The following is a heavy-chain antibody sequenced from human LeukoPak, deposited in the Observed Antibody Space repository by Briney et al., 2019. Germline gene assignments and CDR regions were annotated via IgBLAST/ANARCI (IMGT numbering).Heavy chain of an antibody. D-gene: IGHD6-19*01. CDR3: ARDVAGTGTFDY. J-gene: IGHJ4*02. CDR1: GGTFSSYA. CDR2: IIPILGIA. V-gene: IGHV1-69*04. Sequence: ASVKVSCKASGGTFSSYAISWVRQAPGQGLEWMGRIIPILGIANYAQKFQGRVTITADKSASTAYMELSSPRSEDTAVYYCARDVAGTGTFDYWGQGTLVTVSS.